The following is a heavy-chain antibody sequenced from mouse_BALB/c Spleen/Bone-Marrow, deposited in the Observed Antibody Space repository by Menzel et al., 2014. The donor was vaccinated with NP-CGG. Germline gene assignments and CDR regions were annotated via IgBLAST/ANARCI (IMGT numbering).Heavy chain of an antibody. CDR3: AGDDYDGYFDY. J-gene: IGHJ2*01. Sequence: QVQLKQSGPGLVAPSQSLSITCTVSGFSLTRYGVHWVRQPPGKGLEWLGVIWAGGYINYNSALMSRLSISKDNSKSQVFLKMNSLQTDDTAMYYCAGDDYDGYFDYWGQGTTLTVSS. V-gene: IGHV2-9*02. D-gene: IGHD2-4*01. CDR1: GFSLTRYG. CDR2: IWAGGYI.